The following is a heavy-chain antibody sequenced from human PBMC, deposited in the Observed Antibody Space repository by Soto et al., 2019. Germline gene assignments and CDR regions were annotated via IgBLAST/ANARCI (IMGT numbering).Heavy chain of an antibody. V-gene: IGHV5-51*01. D-gene: IGHD6-13*01. Sequence: GESLKISCKGSGYSFTSYWIGWVRQMPGKGLELIGIIYPGDSDTRYSQSFQVQVTISTDKSISTSYLQWSSLKASYTSMYYCSIHGYPRGASMDVWGQGTTVTVSS. J-gene: IGHJ6*02. CDR3: SIHGYPRGASMDV. CDR1: GYSFTSYW. CDR2: IYPGDSDT.